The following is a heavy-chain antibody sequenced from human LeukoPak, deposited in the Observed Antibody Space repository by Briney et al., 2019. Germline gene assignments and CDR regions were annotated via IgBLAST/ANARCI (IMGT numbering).Heavy chain of an antibody. CDR1: GGSISSYY. CDR3: TRSFDSNGYSVGFDF. D-gene: IGHD3-22*01. CDR2: IFTSGTT. Sequence: SETLSLTCTVSGGSISSYYWSWIRQPAGKGLEWIGRIFTSGTTNYNPSLNSRVSMSVDTSKNQFSLKLNSVTAADTAVYYCTRSFDSNGYSVGFDFWGQGTLVTVSS. V-gene: IGHV4-4*07. J-gene: IGHJ4*02.